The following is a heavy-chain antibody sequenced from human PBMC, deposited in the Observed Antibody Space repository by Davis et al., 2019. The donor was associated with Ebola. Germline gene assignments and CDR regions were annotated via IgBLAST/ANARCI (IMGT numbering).Heavy chain of an antibody. CDR2: ISGSGATT. CDR1: GFTVSSNY. D-gene: IGHD2/OR15-2a*01. Sequence: PGGSLRLSCAASGFTVSSNYMSWVRQAPGKGLEWVSGISGSGATTYYAASVKGRFTISRHNSKNTLYLQMNSLRADDTALYYCAKGGARYFYHYYGMDVWGQGTTVTVSS. CDR3: AKGGARYFYHYYGMDV. J-gene: IGHJ6*02. V-gene: IGHV3-23*01.